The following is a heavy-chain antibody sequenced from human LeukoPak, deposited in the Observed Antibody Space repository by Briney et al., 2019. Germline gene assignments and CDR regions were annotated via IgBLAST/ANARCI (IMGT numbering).Heavy chain of an antibody. CDR1: GFTFSSYE. CDR2: ISSSGSTI. Sequence: PGGSLRLSCAASGFTFSSYERNWVRQAPGKGLEWVSYISSSGSTIYYADSVKGRFTISRDNAKNSLYLQMNSLRAEDTAVYYCAREDGYCSSTSCYANYYYYGMDVWGQGTTVTVSS. V-gene: IGHV3-48*03. CDR3: AREDGYCSSTSCYANYYYYGMDV. D-gene: IGHD2-2*01. J-gene: IGHJ6*02.